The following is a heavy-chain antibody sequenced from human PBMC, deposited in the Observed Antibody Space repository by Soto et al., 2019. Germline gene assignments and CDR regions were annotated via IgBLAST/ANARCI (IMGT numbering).Heavy chain of an antibody. Sequence: GGSLRLSCAASGFTFSSYAMHWVRQAPGKGLEWVAVISYDGSNKYYADSVKGRFTISRDNSKNTLYLQMNSLRAEDTAVYYCAREVRTSIAARRHFDYWGQGTLVTVSS. J-gene: IGHJ4*02. CDR2: ISYDGSNK. V-gene: IGHV3-30-3*01. D-gene: IGHD6-6*01. CDR3: AREVRTSIAARRHFDY. CDR1: GFTFSSYA.